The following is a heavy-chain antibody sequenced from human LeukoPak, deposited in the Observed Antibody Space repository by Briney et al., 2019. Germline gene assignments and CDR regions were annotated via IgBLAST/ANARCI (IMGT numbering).Heavy chain of an antibody. Sequence: SVEVSCKASGGTFSSYAISWVRQAPGQGLEWMGRIIPIFGTANYAQKFQGRVTITADKSTSTAYMELSSLRSEDTAVYYCARDRSDYDSDWFDPWGQGTLVTVSS. CDR2: IIPIFGTA. J-gene: IGHJ5*02. V-gene: IGHV1-69*06. CDR1: GGTFSSYA. D-gene: IGHD3-3*01. CDR3: ARDRSDYDSDWFDP.